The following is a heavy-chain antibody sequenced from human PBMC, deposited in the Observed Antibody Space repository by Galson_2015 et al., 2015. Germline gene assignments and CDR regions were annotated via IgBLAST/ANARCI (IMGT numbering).Heavy chain of an antibody. D-gene: IGHD4-11*01. J-gene: IGHJ4*02. CDR2: IIPIFGTA. CDR3: ARSRTTTVPLRAFYSFAY. CDR1: GGTFSSYA. Sequence: VSCKASGGTFSSYAISWVRQAPGQGLEWMGGIIPIFGTANYAQKFQGRVTITADESTSTAYMELSSLRSEDTAVYYCARSRTTTVPLRAFYSFAYSLQGSLVTVPS. V-gene: IGHV1-69*01.